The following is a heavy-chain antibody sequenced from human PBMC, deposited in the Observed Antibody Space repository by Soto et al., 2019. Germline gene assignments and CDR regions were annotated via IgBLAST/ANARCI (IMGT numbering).Heavy chain of an antibody. Sequence: GGSLRLSCAASGFTFSGSAMHWVRQASGRGLEWVGRIRSKANSYATAYAASVKGRFTISRDDSKNTAYLQMNSLKTEDTAVYYCTRATGYSYGDYYYYYGMDVWGQGTTVTVSS. CDR3: TRATGYSYGDYYYYYGMDV. CDR2: IRSKANSYAT. V-gene: IGHV3-73*01. D-gene: IGHD5-18*01. J-gene: IGHJ6*01. CDR1: GFTFSGSA.